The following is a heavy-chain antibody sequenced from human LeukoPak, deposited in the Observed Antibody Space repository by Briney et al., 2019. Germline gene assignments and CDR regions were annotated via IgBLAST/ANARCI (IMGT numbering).Heavy chain of an antibody. V-gene: IGHV4-34*01. D-gene: IGHD2-21*02. J-gene: IGHJ5*02. CDR3: ARVASVVTAADWFDP. Sequence: SETLSLTCAVYGGSFSGYYWSWIRQPPGKGLEWIGEINHSGSTNYNPSLKSRVTISVDTSKNQFSLKLSSVTAADTAVYYCARVASVVTAADWFDPWGQGTLVTVSS. CDR2: INHSGST. CDR1: GGSFSGYY.